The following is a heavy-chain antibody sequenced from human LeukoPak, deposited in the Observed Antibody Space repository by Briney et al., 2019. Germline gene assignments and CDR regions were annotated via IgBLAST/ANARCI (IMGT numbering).Heavy chain of an antibody. CDR2: IRGSGGST. Sequence: PGGSRRLSCAAAGYTFSSYAMTWVRQDRGKGLEWVSAIRGSGGSTYYADSVKGRFTISRANSKNTLYLQMNSLRAEDKAVYYCAKDSFYYDSSGYYPFDYWGQGTLVTVSS. V-gene: IGHV3-23*01. J-gene: IGHJ4*02. D-gene: IGHD3-22*01. CDR1: GYTFSSYA. CDR3: AKDSFYYDSSGYYPFDY.